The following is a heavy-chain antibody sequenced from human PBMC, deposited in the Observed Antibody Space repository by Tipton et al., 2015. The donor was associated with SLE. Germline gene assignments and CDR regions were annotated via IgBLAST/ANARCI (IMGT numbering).Heavy chain of an antibody. CDR3: ARHGDYYDSSGYSY. Sequence: TLSLTCAVSRGSFSGYAWNWIRQAPGKGPEWIGEINYSGSTNYNPSLKSRVTISIGTSKNQLSLELSSVTAADTAVYYCARHGDYYDSSGYSYWGQGTLVTVSS. J-gene: IGHJ4*02. D-gene: IGHD3-22*01. CDR2: INYSGST. CDR1: RGSFSGYA. V-gene: IGHV4-34*01.